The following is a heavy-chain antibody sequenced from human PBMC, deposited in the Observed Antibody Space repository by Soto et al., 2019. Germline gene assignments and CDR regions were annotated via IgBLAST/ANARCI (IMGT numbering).Heavy chain of an antibody. CDR3: AAGTFLGPWQS. CDR1: GDTLTSYG. D-gene: IGHD3-10*01. CDR2: VSPYSGNT. V-gene: IGHV1-18*01. J-gene: IGHJ5*02. Sequence: QLQLVQSGVEVKKPGSSLKVSCQASGDTLTSYGISWVRQAPGQGLEWMGWVSPYSGNTNYSPKVQGRVTLTTDTTTSTAYMELRSLTSDDTAVYYCAAGTFLGPWQSWGQGTLVTVSS.